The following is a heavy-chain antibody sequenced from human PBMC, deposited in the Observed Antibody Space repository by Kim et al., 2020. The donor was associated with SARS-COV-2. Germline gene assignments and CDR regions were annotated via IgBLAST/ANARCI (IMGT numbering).Heavy chain of an antibody. CDR1: GFTFSSYG. CDR2: ISYDGSNK. CDR3: AKDYKYWSGSYMDKLYYYYGMDV. J-gene: IGHJ6*02. D-gene: IGHD3-3*01. Sequence: GGSLRLSCAASGFTFSSYGMHWVRQAPGKGLEWVAVISYDGSNKYYADSVKGRFTISRDNSKNTLYLQMNSLRAEDTAVYYCAKDYKYWSGSYMDKLYYYYGMDVWGQGTTVTVSS. V-gene: IGHV3-30*18.